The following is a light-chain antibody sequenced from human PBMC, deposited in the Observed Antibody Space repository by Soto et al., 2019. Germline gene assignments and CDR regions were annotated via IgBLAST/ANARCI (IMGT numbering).Light chain of an antibody. V-gene: IGKV3-15*01. CDR2: GAS. Sequence: IVMMQSPATLSVSPGEIATLSCSASPSVSSTLAWYQQTPGQAPMLLNYGASTSATGIPARFSGSGSGTEFTLTNSSLQSEDFAVYYCQQYNNWPRWTCGQGPKVDIK. J-gene: IGKJ1*01. CDR3: QQYNNWPRWT. CDR1: PSVSST.